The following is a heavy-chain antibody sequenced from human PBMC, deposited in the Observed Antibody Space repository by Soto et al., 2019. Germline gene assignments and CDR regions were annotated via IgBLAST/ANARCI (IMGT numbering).Heavy chain of an antibody. J-gene: IGHJ3*01. D-gene: IGHD1-26*01. V-gene: IGHV1-69*08. CDR2: IIPLLRIA. CDR3: AREPPALKWDAYDV. CDR1: GGTFSSYT. Sequence: QVQLVQSGAEMKRPGSSVKVSCKASGGTFSSYTISWVRQAPGQGLEWVGRIIPLLRIANYAQKFQGRVTITADRSSGTAYMDLSSLTSGGPAVYYCAREPPALKWDAYDVWGQGTRVIVSS.